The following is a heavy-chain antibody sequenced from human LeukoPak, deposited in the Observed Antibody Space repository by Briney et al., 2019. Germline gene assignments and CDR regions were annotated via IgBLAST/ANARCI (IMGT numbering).Heavy chain of an antibody. CDR1: GFTFSSYA. J-gene: IGHJ4*02. V-gene: IGHV3-23*01. D-gene: IGHD6-13*01. CDR2: ISGSGGST. Sequence: GSLRLSCAASGFTFSSYAMSWVRQAPGKGLEWVSAISGSGGSTYYADSVKGRFTISRDNSKNTLYLQMNSLRAEDTAVYYCAKDGARGSSWYQWGQGTLVTVSS. CDR3: AKDGARGSSWYQ.